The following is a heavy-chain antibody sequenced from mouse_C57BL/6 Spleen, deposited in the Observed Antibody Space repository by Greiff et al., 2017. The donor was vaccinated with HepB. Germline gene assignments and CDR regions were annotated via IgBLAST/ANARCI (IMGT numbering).Heavy chain of an antibody. CDR2: IDPETGGT. J-gene: IGHJ1*03. CDR3: TRRGHYYGSSLNWYFDV. CDR1: GYTFTDYE. D-gene: IGHD1-1*01. Sequence: QVHVKQSGAELVRPGASVTLSCKASGYTFTDYEMHWVKQTPVHGLEWIGAIDPETGGTAYNQKFKGKAILTADKSSSTAYMELRSLTSEDSAVYYCTRRGHYYGSSLNWYFDVWGTGTTVTVSS. V-gene: IGHV1-15*01.